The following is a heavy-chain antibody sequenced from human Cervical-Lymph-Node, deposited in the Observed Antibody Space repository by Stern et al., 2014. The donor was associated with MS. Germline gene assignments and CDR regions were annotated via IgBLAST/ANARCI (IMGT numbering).Heavy chain of an antibody. Sequence: QVTLRESGPTLVKPTQTLTLTCTFSGFSLSTSGVGVGWIRQPPGKALEWLALIYWDDDNSYGPSLKSRLTITKDTSKTQVVLTMTNMDPVDTATYYCAHGLEIRLWAAYWGQGTLVTVSS. D-gene: IGHD5-18*01. V-gene: IGHV2-5*09. CDR1: GFSLSTSGVG. CDR2: IYWDDDN. J-gene: IGHJ4*02. CDR3: AHGLEIRLWAAY.